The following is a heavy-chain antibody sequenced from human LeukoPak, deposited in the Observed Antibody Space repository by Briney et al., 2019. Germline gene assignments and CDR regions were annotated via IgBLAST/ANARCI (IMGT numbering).Heavy chain of an antibody. Sequence: PSETLSLTCTVSGGSMSSYYWSWIWQPPGKGLEWIGYIYYSGSTNYNPSLKSRVTISVDTSKNQFSLKLSSVTAADTAVYYCARDRGAAGYYYGLDVWGQGTTVTVSS. J-gene: IGHJ6*02. V-gene: IGHV4-59*01. D-gene: IGHD6-13*01. CDR2: IYYSGST. CDR1: GGSMSSYY. CDR3: ARDRGAAGYYYGLDV.